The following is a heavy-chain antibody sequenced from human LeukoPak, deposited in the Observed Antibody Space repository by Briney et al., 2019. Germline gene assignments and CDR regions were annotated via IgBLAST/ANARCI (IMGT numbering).Heavy chain of an antibody. CDR2: ISGSGGST. CDR3: AKGTYVLKAFDI. CDR1: GFTFSSYA. D-gene: IGHD3-16*01. V-gene: IGHV3-23*01. Sequence: SGGSLRLSCAASGFTFSSYAMSWVRQAPGKGLEWVSAISGSGGSTYYADSVKGRFTISRDNSKNTLYLQMNSLRAEDTAVYYCAKGTYVLKAFDIWGQGTMVTVSS. J-gene: IGHJ3*02.